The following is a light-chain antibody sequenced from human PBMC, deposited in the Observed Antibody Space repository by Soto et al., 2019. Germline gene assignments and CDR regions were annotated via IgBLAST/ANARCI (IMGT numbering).Light chain of an antibody. CDR3: CSYAGSSIWV. CDR1: SGDVGNYIL. CDR2: EDT. V-gene: IGLV2-23*01. J-gene: IGLJ3*02. Sequence: QSALTQPASVSGSPGQSITISCTGTSGDVGNYILVSWYQQHPGKAPQLIIYEDTKRPSGVSNRFSGSKSGNTASLTISGLLAEDEADYYCCSYAGSSIWVFGGGTKVTVL.